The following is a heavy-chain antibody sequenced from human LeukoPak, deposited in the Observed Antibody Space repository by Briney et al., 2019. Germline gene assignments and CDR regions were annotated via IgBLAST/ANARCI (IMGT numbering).Heavy chain of an antibody. J-gene: IGHJ4*02. Sequence: ASVKVSCKVSGYTLTELSMHWVRQAPGKGLEWMGGFDPEDGETSYAQKFQGRVTMTRDTSTSTVYMELSSLRAEDTAVYYCAREGYSVDTLIDYWGQGTLVTVSS. CDR3: AREGYSVDTLIDY. D-gene: IGHD5-18*01. CDR1: GYTLTELS. V-gene: IGHV1-24*01. CDR2: FDPEDGET.